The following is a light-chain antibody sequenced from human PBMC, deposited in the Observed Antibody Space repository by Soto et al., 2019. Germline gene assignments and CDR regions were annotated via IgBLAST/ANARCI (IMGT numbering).Light chain of an antibody. CDR2: GAS. CDR1: QSVSSSY. Sequence: EIVLTQSPGTLSLSPGERATLSCRASQSVSSSYLAWYQQNRGQAPRLLIYGASSRATGIPDRFSGSGSGTDFTLTISRLEPEDFAVYYCQQYGSSRWTFGQGTKVDI. V-gene: IGKV3-20*01. CDR3: QQYGSSRWT. J-gene: IGKJ1*01.